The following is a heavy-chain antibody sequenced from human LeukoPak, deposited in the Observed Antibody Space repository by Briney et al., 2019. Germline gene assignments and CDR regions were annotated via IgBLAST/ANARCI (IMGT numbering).Heavy chain of an antibody. CDR3: ARGPPRYTSC. D-gene: IGHD5-18*01. Sequence: SETLSLTCTVSGFSISSGYYGGWIRQPPGKGLEWVGSVDHSGGSYYNPSLKSRLTMSVDTSKNQFSLNLRSVTAADTAVYYCARGPPRYTSCWGQGVLVIVSS. V-gene: IGHV4-38-2*02. CDR1: GFSISSGYY. J-gene: IGHJ4*02. CDR2: VDHSGGS.